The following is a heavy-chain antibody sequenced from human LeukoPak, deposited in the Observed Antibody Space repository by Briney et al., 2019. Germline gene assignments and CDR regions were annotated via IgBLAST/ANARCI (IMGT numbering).Heavy chain of an antibody. J-gene: IGHJ4*02. CDR3: ARGRGITGTTEDY. Sequence: SETLSLTCTVSGGSISSGSYYWSWIRQPAGKGLEWIGRIYTSGSTNYNPSLKSRVAISVDTSKNQFSLKLSSVTAADTAVYYCARGRGITGTTEDYWGQGTLVTVSS. D-gene: IGHD1-7*01. CDR1: GGSISSGSYY. CDR2: IYTSGST. V-gene: IGHV4-61*02.